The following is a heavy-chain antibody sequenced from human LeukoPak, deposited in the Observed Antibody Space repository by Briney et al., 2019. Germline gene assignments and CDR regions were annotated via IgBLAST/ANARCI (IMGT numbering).Heavy chain of an antibody. V-gene: IGHV1-8*01. D-gene: IGHD3-3*01. CDR2: MNPNSGNT. J-gene: IGHJ3*02. CDR1: GYTFTSYD. CDR3: ARVRTYYDFWSGYDAFDI. Sequence: ASVKVSCKASGYTFTSYDINWVRQATGQGLEWMGWMNPNSGNTGYAQKFQGRVTMTRDTSISTAYMELSRLRSDDTAVYYCARVRTYYDFWSGYDAFDIWGQGTMVTVSS.